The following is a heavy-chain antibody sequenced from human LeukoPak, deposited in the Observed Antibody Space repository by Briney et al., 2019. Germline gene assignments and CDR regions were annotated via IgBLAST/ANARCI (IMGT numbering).Heavy chain of an antibody. CDR2: IGDSGSTI. D-gene: IGHD2-2*01. J-gene: IGHJ4*02. CDR3: ASSYCSTTTCYSAY. CDR1: GFTFSSYW. V-gene: IGHV3-48*04. Sequence: GGSLRLSRAASGFTFSSYWMHWVRQAPGKGLEWVSYIGDSGSTIYYADSVKGRFTISWDNAKNSLYLQMNGLRAEDTAVYYCASSYCSTTTCYSAYWGQGTLVTVSS.